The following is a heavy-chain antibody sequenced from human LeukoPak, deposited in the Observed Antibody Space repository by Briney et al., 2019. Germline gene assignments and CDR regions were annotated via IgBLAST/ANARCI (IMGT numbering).Heavy chain of an antibody. Sequence: GASVKVSCKASGYTFTTYAMHWVRQAPGQRLEWMGWINAGYGDTKYSQEFQGRVTITWDTSANTAYMDLSSLTSEDMAVYYCARDSGTTGEVKFDPWGQGTLVTVSS. CDR1: GYTFTTYA. CDR2: INAGYGDT. D-gene: IGHD3-10*01. CDR3: ARDSGTTGEVKFDP. V-gene: IGHV1-3*03. J-gene: IGHJ5*02.